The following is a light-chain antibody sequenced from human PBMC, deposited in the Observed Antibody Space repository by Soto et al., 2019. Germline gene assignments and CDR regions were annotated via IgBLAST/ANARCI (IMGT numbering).Light chain of an antibody. V-gene: IGLV2-23*02. CDR3: CSYAGSDTWA. CDR1: RSDVGEYNL. Sequence: ALTQPASVSGSPGQSITISCAGTRSDVGEYNLVSWYQQHPGKAPKLIIYEVNKRPSGGSNRFSGSKSGNTASLTISGLQAEDEADYYCCSYAGSDTWAFGGGTKVTVL. CDR2: EVN. J-gene: IGLJ3*02.